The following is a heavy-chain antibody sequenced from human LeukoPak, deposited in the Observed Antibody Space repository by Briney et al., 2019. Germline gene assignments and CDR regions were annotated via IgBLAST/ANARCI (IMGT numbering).Heavy chain of an antibody. J-gene: IGHJ6*02. CDR2: IIPIFGTA. CDR3: ARDIVSSGYYSYYGMDV. Sequence: SVKVSCKASGGTFSSYAISWVRQAPGQGLEWMGGIIPIFGTANYAQKFQGRVTITADESTSTAYMELSSLRSEDTAVYYCARDIVSSGYYSYYGMDVWGQGTTVTVSS. V-gene: IGHV1-69*13. D-gene: IGHD3-22*01. CDR1: GGTFSSYA.